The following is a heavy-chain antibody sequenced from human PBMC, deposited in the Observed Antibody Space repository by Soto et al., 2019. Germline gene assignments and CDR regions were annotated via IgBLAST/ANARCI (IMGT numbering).Heavy chain of an antibody. D-gene: IGHD3-10*01. V-gene: IGHV1-69*12. CDR3: ALHYGSGSNYYYYGMDV. CDR1: GGTFSSYA. Sequence: QVQLVQSGAEVKKPGSSVKVSCKASGGTFSSYAISWVRQAPGQGLERMGGIIPIFGTADYAQKFQGRVTITADESTSTAYMELSSLRSEDTAVYYCALHYGSGSNYYYYGMDVWGQGTTVTVSS. CDR2: IIPIFGTA. J-gene: IGHJ6*02.